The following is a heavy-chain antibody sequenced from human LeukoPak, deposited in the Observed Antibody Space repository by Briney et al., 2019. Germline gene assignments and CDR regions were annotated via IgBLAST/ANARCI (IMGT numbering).Heavy chain of an antibody. CDR1: GGSFSGYY. Sequence: PSETLSLTCAVYGGSFSGYYWSWIRQPPGKGLEWIGEINHSGSTNNNPSLKSRVTISVDTSKNQFSLKLSSVTAADTAVYYCARGRLSYYDFWSGYYYDYWGQGTLVTVSS. V-gene: IGHV4-34*01. CDR2: INHSGST. D-gene: IGHD3-3*01. CDR3: ARGRLSYYDFWSGYYYDY. J-gene: IGHJ4*02.